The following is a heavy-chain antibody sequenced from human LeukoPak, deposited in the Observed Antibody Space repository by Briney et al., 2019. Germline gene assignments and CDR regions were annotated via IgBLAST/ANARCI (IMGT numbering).Heavy chain of an antibody. J-gene: IGHJ4*02. CDR2: ISGNGENT. V-gene: IGHV3-23*01. D-gene: IGHD2-21*01. CDR1: GFTFSSYS. CDR3: TKKSHYGGRDS. Sequence: GGSLRLSCAASGFTFSSYSMSWIRQAPGKGLEWVSAISGNGENTYYADSMKGRFTISRDNSKNILYLQMSSLRAEATAIYYCTKKSHYGGRDSWGQGTLVTVSS.